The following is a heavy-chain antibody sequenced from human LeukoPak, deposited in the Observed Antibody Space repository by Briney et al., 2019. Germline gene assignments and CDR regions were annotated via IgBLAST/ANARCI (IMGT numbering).Heavy chain of an antibody. CDR3: AKDGRGYSYGPRTY. Sequence: GGSLRLSCAASGFTFSSYAMSWVRQAPGKGLEWVSAISGSGGSTYYADSVKGRFTISGDNSKNTLYLQMNSLRAEDTAVYYCAKDGRGYSYGPRTYWGQGTLVTVSS. J-gene: IGHJ4*02. D-gene: IGHD5-18*01. CDR1: GFTFSSYA. CDR2: ISGSGGST. V-gene: IGHV3-23*01.